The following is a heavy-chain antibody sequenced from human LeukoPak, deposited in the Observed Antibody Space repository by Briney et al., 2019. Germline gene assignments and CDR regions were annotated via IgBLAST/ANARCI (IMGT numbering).Heavy chain of an antibody. CDR3: ARHSRQWLASFDP. J-gene: IGHJ5*02. CDR1: GYSFTSYW. CDR2: IYPGDSDT. D-gene: IGHD6-19*01. V-gene: IGHV5-51*01. Sequence: GESLKISCKGSGYSFTSYWIGWVRQMPGKGLGWMGIIYPGDSDTRYSPSFQGQVTISADKPISTAYLQWSSLKASDTAMYYCARHSRQWLASFDPWGQGTLVTVSS.